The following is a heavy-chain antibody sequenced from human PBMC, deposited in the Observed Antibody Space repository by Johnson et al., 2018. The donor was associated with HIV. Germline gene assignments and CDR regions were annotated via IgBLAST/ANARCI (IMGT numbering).Heavy chain of an antibody. D-gene: IGHD1-26*01. CDR1: GFTFSSYA. Sequence: VQLVESGGGVVQPGRSLRLSCAASGFTFSSYAMHWVRQAPGKGLEWVSGVNWNADTTSYAGSVKGRFTISRDTAKKSLYLQMNSLRVEDTALYYCAREGGGSNEDDAFDIWGQGTMVTVSS. V-gene: IGHV3-20*04. CDR3: AREGGGSNEDDAFDI. CDR2: VNWNADTT. J-gene: IGHJ3*02.